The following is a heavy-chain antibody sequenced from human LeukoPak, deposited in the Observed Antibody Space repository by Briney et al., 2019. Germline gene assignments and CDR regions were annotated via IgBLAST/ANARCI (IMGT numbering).Heavy chain of an antibody. V-gene: IGHV3-74*01. CDR2: INSDGTTT. Sequence: GGSLRLSCAASGFTFSDYWKHWVRQAPGKGPVWVSRINSDGTTTTYADSVKGRFTISRDNAKNTLYVQMTSLSDEDTAVYYCAKEGGDYTAPSYWGQGTLVTVSS. D-gene: IGHD5-18*01. CDR3: AKEGGDYTAPSY. CDR1: GFTFSDYW. J-gene: IGHJ4*02.